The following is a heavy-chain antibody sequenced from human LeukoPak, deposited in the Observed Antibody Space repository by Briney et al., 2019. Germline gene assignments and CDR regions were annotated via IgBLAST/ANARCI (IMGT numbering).Heavy chain of an antibody. V-gene: IGHV3-64*01. Sequence: PGGSLRLSCAASGFTFSTSPMHWVRQAPGKGLEYVSAITTDGGSTYYANSVKGRFTISRDNSKNTLYLQMNSLRAEDTAVYYCARDKPVAAPYFDYWGQGTLVTVSS. CDR3: ARDKPVAAPYFDY. D-gene: IGHD6-19*01. CDR1: GFTFSTSP. J-gene: IGHJ4*02. CDR2: ITTDGGST.